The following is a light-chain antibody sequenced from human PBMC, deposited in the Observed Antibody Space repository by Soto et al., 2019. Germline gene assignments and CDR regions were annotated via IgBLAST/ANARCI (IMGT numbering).Light chain of an antibody. Sequence: QAVVTQPPSVSGAPGQRVTISCTGSSSNIGAGYDVHWYQQLPGTAPKLLIYGNSNRPSGVPDRFSGSKSGTSASLAITGLQAEHEADYYCQSYDSSLSALFGGGTKLTVL. CDR3: QSYDSSLSAL. J-gene: IGLJ3*02. CDR1: SSNIGAGYD. CDR2: GNS. V-gene: IGLV1-40*01.